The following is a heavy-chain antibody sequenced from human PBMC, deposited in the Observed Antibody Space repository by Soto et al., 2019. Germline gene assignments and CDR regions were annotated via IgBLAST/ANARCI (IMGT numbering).Heavy chain of an antibody. J-gene: IGHJ6*02. D-gene: IGHD2-8*01. CDR1: GYTFTSYA. CDR3: ARDPYHVLMVNAPNLYGMDV. V-gene: IGHV1-3*01. CDR2: INAGNGNT. Sequence: ASVKVSCKASGYTFTSYAMHWVRQAPGQRLEWMGWINAGNGNTKYSQKFQGRVTMTRDTSTTTAYMELRSLRSDDTAVYYCARDPYHVLMVNAPNLYGMDVWGQGTTVTVSS.